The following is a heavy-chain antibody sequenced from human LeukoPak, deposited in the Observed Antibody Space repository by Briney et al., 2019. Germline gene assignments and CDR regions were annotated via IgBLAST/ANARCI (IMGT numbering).Heavy chain of an antibody. D-gene: IGHD4-23*01. CDR1: EFIFSSYG. J-gene: IGHJ4*02. CDR2: ISASGGGT. CDR3: AKEVTPGALLYGLFDY. Sequence: GGSLRLSCAASEFIFSSYGMSWVRQAPGKGLEWVSAISASGGGTYYADSVKGRFTISRDNSRNTLYLQMNSLRAEDTAIYYCAKEVTPGALLYGLFDYWGQGTLVTVSS. V-gene: IGHV3-23*01.